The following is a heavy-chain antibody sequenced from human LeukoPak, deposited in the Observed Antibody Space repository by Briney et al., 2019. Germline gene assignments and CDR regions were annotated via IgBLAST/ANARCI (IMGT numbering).Heavy chain of an antibody. V-gene: IGHV1-46*01. CDR3: ARAPRITMVRGVIYWFDP. CDR1: GYTFTSYY. J-gene: IGHJ5*02. Sequence: ASVKVSCKASGYTFTSYYMHWVRQAPGQGLEWMGIINPSGGSTSYAQKFQGRATMTRDTSTSTVYMELSSLRSEDTAVYYCARAPRITMVRGVIYWFDPWGQGTLVTVSS. CDR2: INPSGGST. D-gene: IGHD3-10*01.